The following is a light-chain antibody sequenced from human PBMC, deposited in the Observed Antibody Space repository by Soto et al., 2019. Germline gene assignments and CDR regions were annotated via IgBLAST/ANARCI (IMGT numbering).Light chain of an antibody. CDR1: SGDVGGYNY. CDR3: SSYTSTSTLVV. Sequence: QSALTQPASVSGSPGQSITISCTGTSGDVGGYNYVSWYQHHPGKAPKLMIFDVSNRPSGVSNRFSGSKSGNTASLTISGLQAEDEAGYYCSSYTSTSTLVVFGGGTKLTVL. J-gene: IGLJ2*01. V-gene: IGLV2-14*03. CDR2: DVS.